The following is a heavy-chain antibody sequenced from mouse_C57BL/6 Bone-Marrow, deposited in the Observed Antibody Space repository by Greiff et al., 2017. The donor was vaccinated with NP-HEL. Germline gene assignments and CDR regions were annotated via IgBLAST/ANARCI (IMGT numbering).Heavy chain of an antibody. CDR3: ARRAYGNYGDYYAMDY. CDR1: GYTFTSYW. Sequence: VQLQQPGAELVRPGSSVKLSCKASGYTFTSYWMHWVKQRPIQGLEWIGNIDPSDSETHYNQKFKDKATLTVDKSSSTAYMQLSSLTSEDSAVYYCARRAYGNYGDYYAMDYWGQGTSVTVSS. D-gene: IGHD2-1*01. J-gene: IGHJ4*01. V-gene: IGHV1-52*01. CDR2: IDPSDSET.